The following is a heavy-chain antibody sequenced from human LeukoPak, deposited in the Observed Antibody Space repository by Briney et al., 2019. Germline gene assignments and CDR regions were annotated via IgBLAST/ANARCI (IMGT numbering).Heavy chain of an antibody. CDR1: GVSISSSNSY. CDR2: IYYSGNT. D-gene: IGHD2-15*01. J-gene: IGHJ6*03. V-gene: IGHV4-39*07. CDR3: ARTTEGGYSYGYFYYYYMDV. Sequence: SETLSPTCTVSGVSISSSNSYWGWIRQPPGKGLEWIGSIYYSGNTYYNASLKSQVSISIDTSKNQFSLRLTSVTAADTAVYYCARTTEGGYSYGYFYYYYMDVWGKGTTVTISS.